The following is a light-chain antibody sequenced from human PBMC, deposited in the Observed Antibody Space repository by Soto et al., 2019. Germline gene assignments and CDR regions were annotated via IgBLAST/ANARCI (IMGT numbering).Light chain of an antibody. J-gene: IGKJ2*01. Sequence: DIQMTQSPSSLSASVGDRVSFHCRASHNISSFLNWYRQKPGKAPHALTYGTSGLHRGVPSRFSGSVSGTDFTLTISSLQPEDFATYFCQHSHSIPRTFRQGTRLEIK. CDR3: QHSHSIPRT. CDR2: GTS. CDR1: HNISSF. V-gene: IGKV1-39*01.